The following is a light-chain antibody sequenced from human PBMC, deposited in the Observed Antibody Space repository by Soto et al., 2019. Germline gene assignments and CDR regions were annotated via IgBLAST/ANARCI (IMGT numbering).Light chain of an antibody. CDR1: QGISSY. CDR3: LHDYSYPLT. Sequence: VTVTLTIMASQGISSYLAWYQQKPGKAPNLLIYATSSLQGGVPSRFGGSGSGTDFTLTISSLQREDFATYQSLHDYSYPLTFGVGTKVDIK. CDR2: ATS. J-gene: IGKJ4*01. V-gene: IGKV1-8*01.